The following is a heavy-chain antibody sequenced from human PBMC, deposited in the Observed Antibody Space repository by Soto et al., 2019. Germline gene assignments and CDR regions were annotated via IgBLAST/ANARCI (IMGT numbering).Heavy chain of an antibody. CDR3: ATQGLYDSSGYRDY. CDR2: IYHSGST. Sequence: QLQLQESGSGLVKPSQTLSLTCAVSGGSISSGGYSWSWIRQPPGKGLEWIGYIYHSGSTYYNPSLKSRVTLSVDRSKNQFSLKLSSVTAADTAVYYCATQGLYDSSGYRDYWGQGTLVTVSS. CDR1: GGSISSGGYS. V-gene: IGHV4-30-2*01. D-gene: IGHD3-22*01. J-gene: IGHJ4*02.